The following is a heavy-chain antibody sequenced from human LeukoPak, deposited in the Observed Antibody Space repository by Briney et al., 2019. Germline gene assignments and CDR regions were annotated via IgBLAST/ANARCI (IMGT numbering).Heavy chain of an antibody. V-gene: IGHV5-51*01. Sequence: GESLKISCKGSGYSFTSYWIGWVRQMPGKGLEWMGIIYPGDSDTRYSPSFQGQVTISADKSISTAYLQWSSLKASDTAMYYCASQSSSWTILDAFDIWGQGTMVTVSS. D-gene: IGHD6-13*01. J-gene: IGHJ3*02. CDR1: GYSFTSYW. CDR2: IYPGDSDT. CDR3: ASQSSSWTILDAFDI.